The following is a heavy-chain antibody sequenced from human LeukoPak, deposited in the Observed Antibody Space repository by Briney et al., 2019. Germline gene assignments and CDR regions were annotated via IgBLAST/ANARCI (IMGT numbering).Heavy chain of an antibody. Sequence: ASVEVSCKPSGYTFTSYYMHWVRQAPGQGLEWMGWINPNSGGTNYAQKFQGRVTMTRDTSISTAYMDLSRLRSDDTAVYYCARGSIVGATFDYFDYWGQGTLVTVSS. CDR1: GYTFTSYY. CDR3: ARGSIVGATFDYFDY. V-gene: IGHV1-2*02. D-gene: IGHD1-26*01. CDR2: INPNSGGT. J-gene: IGHJ4*02.